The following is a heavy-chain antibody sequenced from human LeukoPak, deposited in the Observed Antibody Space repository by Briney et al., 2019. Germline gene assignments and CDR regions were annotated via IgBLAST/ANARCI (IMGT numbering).Heavy chain of an antibody. D-gene: IGHD2-2*01. V-gene: IGHV3-23*01. J-gene: IGHJ5*02. CDR2: ISGSGGST. CDR1: GFTFSNAW. CDR3: AKSLSDIVVVPAAMVWFDP. Sequence: GGSLRLSCAASGFTFSNAWMSWVRQAPGKGLEWVSAISGSGGSTYYADSVKGRFTISRDNSKNTLYLQMNSLRAEDTAVYYCAKSLSDIVVVPAAMVWFDPWGQGTLVTVSS.